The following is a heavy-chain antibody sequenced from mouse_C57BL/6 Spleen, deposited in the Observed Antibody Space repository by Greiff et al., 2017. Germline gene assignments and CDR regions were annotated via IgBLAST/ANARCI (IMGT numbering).Heavy chain of an antibody. CDR3: ARSGGQPYLAY. D-gene: IGHD3-3*01. J-gene: IGHJ3*01. CDR1: GYAFSSSW. CDR2: IYPGDGDT. Sequence: QVHVKQSGPELVKPGASVKISCKASGYAFSSSWMNWVKQRPGKGLEWIGRIYPGDGDTNYNGKFKGKATLTADKSSSTAYMQLSSLTSEDSAVYFCARSGGQPYLAYWGQGTLVTVSA. V-gene: IGHV1-82*01.